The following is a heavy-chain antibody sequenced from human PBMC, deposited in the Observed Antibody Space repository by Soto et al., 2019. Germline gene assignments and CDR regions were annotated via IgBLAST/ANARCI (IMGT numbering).Heavy chain of an antibody. V-gene: IGHV3-21*01. CDR2: ISGSSSYI. J-gene: IGHJ4*02. CDR3: ARVRGYAFDY. Sequence: GGSLRLSCAASGFTFNDYNMNWVRQAPGKGLEWVSSISGSSSYIYYADSVKGRFTISRDNAKNSLYLQMNSLRAEDTAVYYCARVRGYAFDYWGQGSLVTVSS. CDR1: GFTFNDYN. D-gene: IGHD5-12*01.